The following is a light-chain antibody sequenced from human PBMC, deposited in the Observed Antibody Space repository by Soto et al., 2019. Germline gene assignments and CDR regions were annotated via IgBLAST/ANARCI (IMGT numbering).Light chain of an antibody. J-gene: IGLJ2*01. CDR1: SSNVGSHT. CDR2: SKN. V-gene: IGLV1-44*01. CDR3: AAWDDSLNAVV. Sequence: QSVRNQPPSASGTPGQRVTTSCLGSSSNVGSHTVNWYQQLPGTAPKLLIYSKNQRPSGVPDRFSGSKSGTSASLAISGLRSEDEADYFCAAWDDSLNAVVFGGGTKVTVL.